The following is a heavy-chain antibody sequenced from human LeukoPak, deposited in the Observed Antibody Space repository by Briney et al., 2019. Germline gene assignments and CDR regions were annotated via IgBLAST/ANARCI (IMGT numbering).Heavy chain of an antibody. J-gene: IGHJ4*02. CDR1: GGSISSGGYY. CDR2: IYYSGST. D-gene: IGHD6-6*01. Sequence: SQTLSLTCTVSGGSISSGGYYWSWIRQHPGKGLEWIGYIYYSGSTYYNPSLKSRVTISVDTSKNQFSLKLSSVTAADTAVCYCAREGVAYSSSSGPDYWGQGTLVTVSS. V-gene: IGHV4-31*03. CDR3: AREGVAYSSSSGPDY.